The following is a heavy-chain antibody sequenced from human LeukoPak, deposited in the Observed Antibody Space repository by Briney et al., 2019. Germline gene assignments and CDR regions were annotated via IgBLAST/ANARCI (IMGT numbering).Heavy chain of an antibody. CDR1: GYTFTGYY. V-gene: IGHV1-2*02. CDR2: IKPNSGGT. D-gene: IGHD3-22*01. J-gene: IGHJ4*02. Sequence: ASVKVSCKASGYTFTGYYMHWVRQAPGQGLEWMGWIKPNSGGTNYAQKFQGRVTMTRDTSISTAYMELSRLRSDDTAVYYCARVLGGLGPGEYYYDSSGPFDYWGQGTLVTVSS. CDR3: ARVLGGLGPGEYYYDSSGPFDY.